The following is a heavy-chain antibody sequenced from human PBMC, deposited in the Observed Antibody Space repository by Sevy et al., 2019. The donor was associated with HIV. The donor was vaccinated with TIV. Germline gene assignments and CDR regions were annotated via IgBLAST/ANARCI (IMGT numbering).Heavy chain of an antibody. CDR1: GGTFSSYA. CDR2: IIPIFGTA. V-gene: IGHV1-69*13. D-gene: IGHD3-22*01. J-gene: IGHJ4*02. Sequence: ASVKVSCKASGGTFSSYAISWVRQAPGQGLEWMGGIIPIFGTANYAQKFQGRVTITADESTSTAYMELSSLRYEDTAVYCCARAPYYDSSGYYSLPFDYWGQGTLVTVSS. CDR3: ARAPYYDSSGYYSLPFDY.